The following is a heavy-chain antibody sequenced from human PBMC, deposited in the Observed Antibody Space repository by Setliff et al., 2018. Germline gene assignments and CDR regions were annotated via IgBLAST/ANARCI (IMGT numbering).Heavy chain of an antibody. V-gene: IGHV4-34*01. CDR1: GGSISDYY. CDR2: INHSGST. J-gene: IGHJ6*02. D-gene: IGHD2-2*02. Sequence: SETLSLTCGGYGGSISDYYWSWIRQPPGKGLEWIGEINHSGSTNYNPSLKSRVTIPLDTSRNQVSLKLSSVTAADTAVYYCARDRQYCSSTSCYTSYFYYYAMDIWGQGTTVTVSS. CDR3: ARDRQYCSSTSCYTSYFYYYAMDI.